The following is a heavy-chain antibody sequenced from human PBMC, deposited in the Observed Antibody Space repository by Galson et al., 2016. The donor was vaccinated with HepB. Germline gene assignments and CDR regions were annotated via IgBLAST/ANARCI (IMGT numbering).Heavy chain of an antibody. CDR3: VFGATGSFDF. D-gene: IGHD1-26*01. CDR2: ISSSSTYI. J-gene: IGHJ3*01. Sequence: SLRLSCAASGFTFSGCSMNWVRQAPGKGLEWVSSISSSSTYIYYADSVKGRFTISRDNAKNSLPLQMNSLRADDTAVYYCVFGATGSFDFWGQGTMVSVSS. V-gene: IGHV3-21*01. CDR1: GFTFSGCS.